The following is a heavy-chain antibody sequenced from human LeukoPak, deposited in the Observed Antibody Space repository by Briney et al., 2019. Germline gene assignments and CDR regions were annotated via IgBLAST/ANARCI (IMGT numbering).Heavy chain of an antibody. D-gene: IGHD3-16*01. CDR3: ARDSFGTTADYYMDV. CDR2: ISTSSSTI. CDR1: GFTFSGYG. Sequence: GGSLRLSCAASGFTFSGYGINWVRQAPGKGLEWVSYISTSSSTIYYADPVRGRFTISRDNAKNSLYLQMNSLRAEDTAVYYCARDSFGTTADYYMDVWGKGTTVTVSS. J-gene: IGHJ6*03. V-gene: IGHV3-48*04.